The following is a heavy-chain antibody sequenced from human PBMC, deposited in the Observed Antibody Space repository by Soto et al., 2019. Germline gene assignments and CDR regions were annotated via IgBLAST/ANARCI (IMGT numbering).Heavy chain of an antibody. D-gene: IGHD3-10*01. Sequence: EVQLLESGGGFIQPGGSLRLSCAASGFTPSSSDMSWVRQGPGKGLEWVSTIDGAGRITYYADSVKGRFTIYRDNSKNTLYLQMESLGADDTAVYYCVKNSGWFLSWGQGALVTVSS. J-gene: IGHJ5*01. CDR2: IDGAGRIT. CDR1: GFTPSSSD. CDR3: VKNSGWFLS. V-gene: IGHV3-23*01.